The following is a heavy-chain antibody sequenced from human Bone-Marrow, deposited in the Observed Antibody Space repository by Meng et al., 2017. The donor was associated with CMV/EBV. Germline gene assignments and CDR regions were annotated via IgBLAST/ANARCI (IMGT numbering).Heavy chain of an antibody. CDR2: IYYSGST. J-gene: IGHJ3*02. CDR1: GGSISSYY. V-gene: IGHV4-59*01. D-gene: IGHD2-15*01. Sequence: SETLSLTCTVSGGSISSYYCSWIRQPPGKGLEWIGYIYYSGSTNYNPSLKSRVTISVDTSKNQFSLKLSAVTAADTAVYYCARVRRYCSGGSCYSRWAFDIWGQGTRVTV. CDR3: ARVRRYCSGGSCYSRWAFDI.